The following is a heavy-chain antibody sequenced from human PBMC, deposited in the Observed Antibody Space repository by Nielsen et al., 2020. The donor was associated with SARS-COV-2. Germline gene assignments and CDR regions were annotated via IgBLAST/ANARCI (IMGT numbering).Heavy chain of an antibody. CDR2: IKQDGSEK. V-gene: IGHV3-7*01. J-gene: IGHJ6*02. Sequence: WIRQPPGKGLEWVANIKQDGSEKYYVDSVKGRFTISRDNAKNSLYLQMNSLRAEDTAVYYCARDYYDILTGYPTYYYYYGMDVWGQGTTVTVSS. CDR3: ARDYYDILTGYPTYYYYYGMDV. D-gene: IGHD3-9*01.